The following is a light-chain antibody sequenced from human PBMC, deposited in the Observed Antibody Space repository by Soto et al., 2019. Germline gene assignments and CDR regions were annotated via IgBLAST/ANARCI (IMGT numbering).Light chain of an antibody. CDR1: QSISSW. CDR3: QHYNTYPWT. CDR2: KAS. J-gene: IGKJ1*01. V-gene: IGKV1-5*03. Sequence: DIPMTQSPSTLSASVGDRVTVTCRASQSISSWLAWYQQKAGKAPKLLIYKASALESGVPSRFSGSESGTEFTLTISSLEPEDFATYYCQHYNTYPWTFGQGTKVEIK.